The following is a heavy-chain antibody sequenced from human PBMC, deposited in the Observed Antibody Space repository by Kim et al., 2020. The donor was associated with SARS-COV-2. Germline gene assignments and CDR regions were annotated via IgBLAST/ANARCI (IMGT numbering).Heavy chain of an antibody. J-gene: IGHJ6*02. D-gene: IGHD6-19*01. V-gene: IGHV3-9*01. CDR1: GFTFDDYA. Sequence: GGSLRLSCAASGFTFDDYAMHWVRQAPGKGLEWVSDISWNSGSIGYADSVKGRFTISRDNAKNSLYLQMNSLRAEDTALYYCAKDVSSSGWYFPYYYYYGMDVWGQGTTVTVSS. CDR3: AKDVSSSGWYFPYYYYYGMDV. CDR2: ISWNSGSI.